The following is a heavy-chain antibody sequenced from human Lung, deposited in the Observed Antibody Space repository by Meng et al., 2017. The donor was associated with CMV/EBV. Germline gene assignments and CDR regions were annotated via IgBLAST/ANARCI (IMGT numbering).Heavy chain of an antibody. CDR2: IRSKTNGGTT. Sequence: ESXKISXGASGFIFSSAWMSWVRQAPGKGLEWVGRIRSKTNGGTTDYAAPVKGRTTISRDDSSSMLYMQMNSLKTEDSAVYYCTTDAYGGVVPFDYWGRGTXVTVAS. CDR3: TTDAYGGVVPFDY. J-gene: IGHJ4*02. CDR1: GFIFSSAW. V-gene: IGHV3-15*01. D-gene: IGHD3-3*01.